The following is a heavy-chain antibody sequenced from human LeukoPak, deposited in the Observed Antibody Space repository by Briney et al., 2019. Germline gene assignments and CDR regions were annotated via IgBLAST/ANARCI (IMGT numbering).Heavy chain of an antibody. CDR1: GFTLSNYA. CDR2: IATRDDTT. D-gene: IGHD6-6*01. V-gene: IGHV3-48*04. J-gene: IGHJ4*02. CDR3: ARQLLVPTDDSSRLFDY. Sequence: PGGSLRLSCGGSGFTLSNYAMTWVRQAPGMGLEWVSSIATRDDTTFYADSVRGRFTISRDDAKNSLYLQMDSLRAEDTAVYYCARQLLVPTDDSSRLFDYWGQGTLVTVSS.